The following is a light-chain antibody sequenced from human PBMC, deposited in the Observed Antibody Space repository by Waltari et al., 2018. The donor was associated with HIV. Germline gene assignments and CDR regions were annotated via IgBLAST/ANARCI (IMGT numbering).Light chain of an antibody. CDR1: SSNIGADYD. CDR3: QSYDSTLNAAVV. J-gene: IGLJ2*01. CDR2: GTS. V-gene: IGLV1-40*01. Sequence: QSVLTQPPSVSGAPGQRVTISCTGSSSNIGADYDVHWYQQIPGTAPKRLISGTSDRPCGVPARFSSSKSGSSASVAITGLQPGDEADYCCQSYDSTLNAAVVFGGGPKLTGL.